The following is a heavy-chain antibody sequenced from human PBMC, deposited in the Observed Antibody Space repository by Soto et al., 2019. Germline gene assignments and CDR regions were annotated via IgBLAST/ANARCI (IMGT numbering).Heavy chain of an antibody. V-gene: IGHV3-23*01. CDR1: GFTFSSYA. CDR3: AKASSRAMVRELDY. J-gene: IGHJ4*02. CDR2: ISGSGGST. Sequence: GGSLSLSCAASGFTFSSYAMSWVRQAPGKGLEWVSAISGSGGSTYYADSVKGRFTISRDNSKNTLYLQMNSLRAEDTAVYYCAKASSRAMVRELDYWGQGTLVTVSS. D-gene: IGHD5-18*01.